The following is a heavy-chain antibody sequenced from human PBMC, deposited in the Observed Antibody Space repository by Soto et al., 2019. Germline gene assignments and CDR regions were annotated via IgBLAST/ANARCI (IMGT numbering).Heavy chain of an antibody. CDR3: ARHPLIWSGYQYYYYYGMDV. J-gene: IGHJ6*02. Sequence: QVQLVQSGAEVKKPGASVKVSCKASGYTFTSYAMHWVRQAPGQRLEWMGWINAGNGNTKYSQKFQGRVTITRDTSASTAYMELSILRSEDTAVYYCARHPLIWSGYQYYYYYGMDVWGQGTTVTVSS. V-gene: IGHV1-3*01. CDR1: GYTFTSYA. CDR2: INAGNGNT. D-gene: IGHD3-3*01.